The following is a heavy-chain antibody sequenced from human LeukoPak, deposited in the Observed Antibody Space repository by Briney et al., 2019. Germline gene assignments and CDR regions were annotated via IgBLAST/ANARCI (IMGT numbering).Heavy chain of an antibody. CDR3: AREGRSGSSWFLAN. D-gene: IGHD6-13*01. V-gene: IGHV7-4-1*02. CDR1: GYTFTNYA. J-gene: IGHJ4*02. CDR2: INTNTGNP. Sequence: PGASVKVSCKASGYTFTNYAVNWVRQAPGQGLEWMGWINTNTGNPTYAQGFTGRFVFSLDTSVSTAYLQINSLKAEDTAVYYCAREGRSGSSWFLANGGQGVLVTVSS.